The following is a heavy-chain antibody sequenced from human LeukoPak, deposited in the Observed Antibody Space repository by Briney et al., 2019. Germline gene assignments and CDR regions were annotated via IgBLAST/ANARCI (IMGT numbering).Heavy chain of an antibody. CDR1: GYTFTSYA. CDR2: INAGNGNT. V-gene: IGHV1-3*01. Sequence: ASVKVSCKASGYTFTSYAMHWVRQAPGQRLEWMGWINAGNGNTKYSQKFQGRVTITRDTSASTAYMELSSLRSDDTAVYYCAKDEGGSPAWFDPWGQGTLVTVSS. CDR3: AKDEGGSPAWFDP. D-gene: IGHD1-26*01. J-gene: IGHJ5*02.